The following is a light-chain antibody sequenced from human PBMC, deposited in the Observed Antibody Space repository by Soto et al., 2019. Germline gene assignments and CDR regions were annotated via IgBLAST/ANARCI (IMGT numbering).Light chain of an antibody. J-gene: IGKJ1*01. CDR2: KAS. V-gene: IGKV1-5*03. Sequence: DIQVTQSPSTLSASVGDIVTIICRASQSISVYLAWYQQKPGKAPDLLIYKASHLHSGVPSRFSGSGSGTEFTLTISSLHPDDFATYYCQQYVSFSRTFGQGTKVDIK. CDR3: QQYVSFSRT. CDR1: QSISVY.